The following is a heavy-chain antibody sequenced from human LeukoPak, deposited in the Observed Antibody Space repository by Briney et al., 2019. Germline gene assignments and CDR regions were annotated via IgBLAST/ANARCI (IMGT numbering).Heavy chain of an antibody. CDR1: GFTFITFA. CDR2: ISGSGRST. J-gene: IGHJ4*02. V-gene: IGHV3-23*01. Sequence: GGSLRLSCAASGFTFITFAMNWVRQAPGRGLEWVSSISGSGRSTFYADSVKGRFTISRDNSKNTLYLQMNSLRAEDTAVYYCAKVLTSCFDYWGQGTLVTVSS. CDR3: AKVLTSCFDY. D-gene: IGHD2-2*01.